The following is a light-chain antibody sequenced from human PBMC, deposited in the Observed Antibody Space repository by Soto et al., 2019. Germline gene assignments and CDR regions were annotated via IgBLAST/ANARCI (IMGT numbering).Light chain of an antibody. V-gene: IGLV2-14*01. CDR2: EVT. J-gene: IGLJ1*01. Sequence: QSALTQPASVSGSPGQSITISCTGTSSDVGGYNYVSWYQHHPGKAPKLMIYEVTNRPSGVSIRFSGSKSGTTASLTISGLPAEDEADYYCLSFTSSLTYIFGTGTKVTVL. CDR3: LSFTSSLTYI. CDR1: SSDVGGYNY.